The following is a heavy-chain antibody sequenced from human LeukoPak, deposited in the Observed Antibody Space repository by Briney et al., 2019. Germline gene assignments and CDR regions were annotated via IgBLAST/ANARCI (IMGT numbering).Heavy chain of an antibody. CDR2: IYYSGST. CDR1: GGSISSYY. V-gene: IGHV4-59*12. Sequence: PSETLSLTCTVSGGSISSYYWSWIRQPPGKGLEWIGYIYYSGSTNYNPSLRSRVAISIDTSKNQFSLRLSSLTAADTAVYYCARGGGWLQSGFFDIWGHGTMVTVSS. D-gene: IGHD5-24*01. J-gene: IGHJ3*02. CDR3: ARGGGWLQSGFFDI.